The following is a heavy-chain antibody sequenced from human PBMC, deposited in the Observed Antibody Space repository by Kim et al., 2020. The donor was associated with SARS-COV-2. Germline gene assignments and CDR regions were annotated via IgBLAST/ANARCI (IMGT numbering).Heavy chain of an antibody. CDR1: GFTFSDYY. D-gene: IGHD6-19*01. V-gene: IGHV3-11*04. CDR3: ARDLIGYSSGWYSRDYGVDV. CDR2: ISSSGSTI. Sequence: GGSLRLSCAASGFTFSDYYMSWIRQAPGKGLEWVSYISSSGSTIYYADSVKGRFTISRDNAKNSLYLQMNSLRAEDTAVYYCARDLIGYSSGWYSRDYGVDVWGQGTTVTVSS. J-gene: IGHJ6*02.